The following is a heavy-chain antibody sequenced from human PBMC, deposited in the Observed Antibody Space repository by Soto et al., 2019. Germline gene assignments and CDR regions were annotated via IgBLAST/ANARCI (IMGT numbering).Heavy chain of an antibody. CDR3: ARGPGSWYYYYMDV. J-gene: IGHJ6*03. Sequence: QVPLVQSGAEVKKPGASVKVSCKASGYTFTSYDINWVRQATGQGLEWMGWMNPNSGNTGYAQKFQGRVTMTRNTSISTAYMELSSLRSEDTVVYYCARGPGSWYYYYMDVWGKGTTVTVSS. CDR1: GYTFTSYD. D-gene: IGHD6-13*01. V-gene: IGHV1-8*01. CDR2: MNPNSGNT.